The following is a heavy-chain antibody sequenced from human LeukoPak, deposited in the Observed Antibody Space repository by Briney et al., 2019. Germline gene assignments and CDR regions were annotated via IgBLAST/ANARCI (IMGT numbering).Heavy chain of an antibody. CDR1: GFTFGSYS. CDR2: ISSGSGYI. J-gene: IGHJ4*02. D-gene: IGHD2-2*03. Sequence: GGSLRLSCAASGFTFGSYSMNWVRQAPGTGLEWVSYISSGSGYIYYAGSVKGRFTISRDNAKNSLYLQMNSLRAGDTGLYSCTSMDGYCSNVTCYSRVDEWGQGILVTVSS. CDR3: TSMDGYCSNVTCYSRVDE. V-gene: IGHV3-21*04.